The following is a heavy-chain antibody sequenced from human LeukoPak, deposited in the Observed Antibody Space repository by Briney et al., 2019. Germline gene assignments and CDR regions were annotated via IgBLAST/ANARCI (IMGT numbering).Heavy chain of an antibody. Sequence: GGSLRLSCAASGFPFSSYAMNWVRQAPGKGLEWVSAISGSGASTYYADSVKDRLTLSRDDSKNTLYLQMNSLRAEDTAVYYRAKSRSSSSTSCYNYWGQGTLVTVSS. D-gene: IGHD2-2*02. J-gene: IGHJ4*02. CDR2: ISGSGAST. CDR3: AKSRSSSSTSCYNY. V-gene: IGHV3-23*01. CDR1: GFPFSSYA.